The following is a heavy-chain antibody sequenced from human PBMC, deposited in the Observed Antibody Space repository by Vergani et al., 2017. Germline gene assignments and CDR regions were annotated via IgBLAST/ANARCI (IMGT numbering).Heavy chain of an antibody. Sequence: EVQLVESGGGLVQPGGSLRLSCAASGFTFSSNWMSWVRKDPGKGRGGVAKIKKDGSEKYNVDSVKGRFTIARDNAKNSLYLQMNSLRAEDTAVYYCARDPGLRVLEWFFDYWGQGTLVTVSS. V-gene: IGHV3-7*03. D-gene: IGHD3-3*01. CDR1: GFTFSSNW. J-gene: IGHJ4*02. CDR2: IKKDGSEK. CDR3: ARDPGLRVLEWFFDY.